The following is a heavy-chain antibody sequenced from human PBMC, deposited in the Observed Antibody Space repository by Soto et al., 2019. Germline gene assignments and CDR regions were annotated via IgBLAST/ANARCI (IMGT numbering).Heavy chain of an antibody. D-gene: IGHD1-20*01. J-gene: IGHJ4*02. V-gene: IGHV4-59*08. CDR1: GGSISSYY. CDR2: IYYSGST. Sequence: QVQLQESGPGLVKPSETLSLTCTVSGGSISSYYWSWIRQPPGKGLEWIGYIYYSGSTNYNPSLKSRVTISADTSKNQFSLKLSSVTAADTAVYYCARHALTGTTFDYWGQGTLVTVSS. CDR3: ARHALTGTTFDY.